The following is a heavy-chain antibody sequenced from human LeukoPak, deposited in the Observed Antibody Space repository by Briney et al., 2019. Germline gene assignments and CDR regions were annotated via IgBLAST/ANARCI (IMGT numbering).Heavy chain of an antibody. D-gene: IGHD6-25*01. CDR1: RGTFSSYA. Sequence: GSSVKVSCKACRGTFSSYAISRVRQAPGQGLEWMGGIIPIFCTANYAQKLQGRVTITADESTSTAYMELSSLRSEDTAVYYCARGSPVYSSASAFFDYWGQGTLVTVSS. CDR3: ARGSPVYSSASAFFDY. V-gene: IGHV1-69*01. CDR2: IIPIFCTA. J-gene: IGHJ4*02.